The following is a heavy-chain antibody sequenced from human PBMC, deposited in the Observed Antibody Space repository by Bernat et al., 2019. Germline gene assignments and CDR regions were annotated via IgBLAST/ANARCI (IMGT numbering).Heavy chain of an antibody. CDR3: ATDLNPLGHFDH. V-gene: IGHV4-4*02. CDR2: IYHSGST. Sequence: QVQLQESGPGLVKPSGTLSLTCAVSGGSISSRNWWSWVRQSPEKGLEWIGEIYHSGSTTYNPSLKSRVTMSVDKSMNQFSLKLTSVTAADTAVYYCATDLNPLGHFDHWGQGTLVTVSS. D-gene: IGHD3-16*01. J-gene: IGHJ4*02. CDR1: GGSISSRNW.